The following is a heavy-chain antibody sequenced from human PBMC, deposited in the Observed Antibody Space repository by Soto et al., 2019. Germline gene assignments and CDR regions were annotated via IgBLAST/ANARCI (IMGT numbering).Heavy chain of an antibody. CDR1: GGSINNYY. CDR3: ARDRGPGMDV. V-gene: IGHV4-59*12. CDR2: VSYSGRT. J-gene: IGHJ6*02. D-gene: IGHD3-10*01. Sequence: SETLSLTCTVSGGSINNYYWNWIRQPPGKGLEWIGYVSYSGRTNYNPSLKSRVNMLVDTSKNQFSLKLSSVTAADTAVYYCARDRGPGMDVWGQGTTVTVSS.